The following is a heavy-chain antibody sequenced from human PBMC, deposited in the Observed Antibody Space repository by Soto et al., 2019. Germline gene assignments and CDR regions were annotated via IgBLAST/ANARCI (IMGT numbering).Heavy chain of an antibody. J-gene: IGHJ6*03. Sequence: GGSLRLSCAASGFTFSSYDMHWVRQATGKGLEWVSAIGTAGDTYYPGSVKGRFTISRENAKNSLYLQMNSLRAGDTAVYYCARGPYCSGGSCYPGYYYYMDVWGKGTTVTVSS. D-gene: IGHD2-15*01. CDR3: ARGPYCSGGSCYPGYYYYMDV. CDR1: GFTFSSYD. CDR2: IGTAGDT. V-gene: IGHV3-13*01.